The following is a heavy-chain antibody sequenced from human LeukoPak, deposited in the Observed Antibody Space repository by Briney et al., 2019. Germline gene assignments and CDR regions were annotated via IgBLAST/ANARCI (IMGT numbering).Heavy chain of an antibody. CDR2: ISSGGDVI. CDR3: ASEFWSGYFDA. CDR1: GFTFSSYD. J-gene: IGHJ1*01. V-gene: IGHV3-48*03. Sequence: GGSLTLSCAASGFTFSSYDMNWVRQAPGSGLEWIAFISSGGDVIKYADSVKDRFAISRDNAKKSLYLQMNSLRAEDTAFYYCASEFWSGYFDAWGQRTLVTASS. D-gene: IGHD3-3*01.